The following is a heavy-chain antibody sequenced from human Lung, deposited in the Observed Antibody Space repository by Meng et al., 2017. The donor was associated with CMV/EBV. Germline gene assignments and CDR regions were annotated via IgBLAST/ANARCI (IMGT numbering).Heavy chain of an antibody. CDR2: INWNGASI. V-gene: IGHV3-20*04. CDR1: GFRFDDYG. Sequence: GESLKISCESSGFRFDDYGMTWVRHVPGKGLEWVSGINWNGASIGYADSVRGRFIISRDNVREALYLQMNDLRAGDTAVYYCGKVHWLPWSQNNYRYFATDVWGQGTTVTVSS. D-gene: IGHD4-23*01. J-gene: IGHJ6*02. CDR3: GKVHWLPWSQNNYRYFATDV.